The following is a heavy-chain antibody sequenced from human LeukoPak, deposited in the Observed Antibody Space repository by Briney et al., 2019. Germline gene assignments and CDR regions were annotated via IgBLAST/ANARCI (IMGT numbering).Heavy chain of an antibody. CDR1: GFTFTSYE. CDR2: ISSRGSTI. CDR3: ARLRGSGSPNYYYYGMDV. D-gene: IGHD3-10*01. Sequence: GGSLRLSCGGSGFTFTSYEINWVRQAPGKGLEWVSYISSRGSTIYYADSVKGRFTISRDNAKNSLYLQMNSLRAEDTAVYYCARLRGSGSPNYYYYGMDVWGKGTTVTVSP. V-gene: IGHV3-48*03. J-gene: IGHJ6*04.